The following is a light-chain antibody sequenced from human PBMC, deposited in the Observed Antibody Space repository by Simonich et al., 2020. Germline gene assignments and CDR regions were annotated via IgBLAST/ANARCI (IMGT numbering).Light chain of an antibody. CDR3: QQYYSTPYT. CDR1: QCIRNS. J-gene: IGKJ2*01. CDR2: AAS. V-gene: IGKV1-NL1*01. Sequence: DIQMTQSPSSLSASVGDRATITCLTSQCIRNSLAWYQQKPGKAPKLLLYAASRLESGVPSRFSGSGSGTDYTLTISSLQPEDFATYYCQQYYSTPYTFGQGTKLEIK.